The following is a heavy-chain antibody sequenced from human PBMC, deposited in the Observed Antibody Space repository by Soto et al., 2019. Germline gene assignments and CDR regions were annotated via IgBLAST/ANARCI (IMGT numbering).Heavy chain of an antibody. D-gene: IGHD5-12*01. V-gene: IGHV4-30-2*01. Sequence: QLQLQESGSGLVKPSQTLSLTCAVSGGSISSGGYSWSWIRQPPGKGLEWIGYINNSGSTYYNPSLKSRVTISVDRAKNQFSLKLSSVTAADTAVYYCAAGGGLPRYYWGQGTLVTVSS. J-gene: IGHJ4*02. CDR3: AAGGGLPRYY. CDR1: GGSISSGGYS. CDR2: INNSGST.